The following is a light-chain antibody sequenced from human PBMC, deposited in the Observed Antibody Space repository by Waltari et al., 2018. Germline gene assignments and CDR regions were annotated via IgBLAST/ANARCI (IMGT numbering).Light chain of an antibody. CDR2: GKN. V-gene: IGLV3-19*01. Sequence: SSELTQDPAVSVALGQTVRITCQGDSLRSYYASWYPQKPGQAPVLFIYGKNNRPSGIPDRFPGSSSGNTASWTITGAQAEDEADYYCNSRDSSGNHLVFGGGTKLTVL. CDR3: NSRDSSGNHLV. CDR1: SLRSYY. J-gene: IGLJ2*01.